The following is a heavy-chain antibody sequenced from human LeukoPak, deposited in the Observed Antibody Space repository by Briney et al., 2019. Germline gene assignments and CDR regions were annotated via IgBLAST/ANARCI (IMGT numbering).Heavy chain of an antibody. J-gene: IGHJ4*02. V-gene: IGHV4-59*01. CDR2: IYYSGST. CDR1: GGSISSYY. Sequence: SETLSLTCTVSGGSISSYYWSWIRQPPGKGLEWIGYIYYSGSTNYNPSLKSRVTISVDTSKNQFSLKLSSVTAADTAVYYCARHGSGKYFDYWGQGTLVTVSS. D-gene: IGHD6-25*01. CDR3: ARHGSGKYFDY.